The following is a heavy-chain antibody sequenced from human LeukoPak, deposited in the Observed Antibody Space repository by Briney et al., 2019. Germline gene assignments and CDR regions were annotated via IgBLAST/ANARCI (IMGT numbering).Heavy chain of an antibody. Sequence: PGGSLRLSCAASGFSFSSYSMNWVRQAPEKGLEWVSYISGSSTTLYYADSVKGRFTISRDNAKNSLYLKIINLREEYTAVYYCARDKDALGSLGYWGQGTLVTVSS. CDR2: ISGSSTTL. J-gene: IGHJ4*02. D-gene: IGHD3-16*01. CDR1: GFSFSSYS. V-gene: IGHV3-48*02. CDR3: ARDKDALGSLGY.